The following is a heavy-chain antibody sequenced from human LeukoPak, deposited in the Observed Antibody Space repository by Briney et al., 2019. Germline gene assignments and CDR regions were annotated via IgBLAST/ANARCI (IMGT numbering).Heavy chain of an antibody. D-gene: IGHD4-23*01. V-gene: IGHV3-23*01. CDR1: GFTFGSYA. CDR2: ISAGGGST. J-gene: IGHJ4*02. CDR3: ARLSGGNSDRSAY. Sequence: PGGSLRLSCVASGFTFGSYAMSWVRQAPGKGLEWVSGISAGGGSTYYEDSVKGQFIISRDNSKNTLFLQMNNLRAEDTAIFYCARLSGGNSDRSAYWGQGALVTVSS.